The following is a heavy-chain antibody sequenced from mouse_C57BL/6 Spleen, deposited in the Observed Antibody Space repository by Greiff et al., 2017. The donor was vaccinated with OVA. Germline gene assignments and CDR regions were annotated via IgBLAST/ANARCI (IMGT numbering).Heavy chain of an antibody. J-gene: IGHJ4*01. CDR1: GYTFTDYY. Sequence: VQLQQSGPELVKPGASVKISCKASGYTFTDYYINWVKQRPGQGLEWIGWIFPGSGSTYYNEKFKGKATLTVDKSSSTAYMLLSSLTSEDSAVYFCARDLYYYGSSDYAMDYWGQGTSVTVSS. CDR3: ARDLYYYGSSDYAMDY. D-gene: IGHD1-1*01. V-gene: IGHV1-75*01. CDR2: IFPGSGST.